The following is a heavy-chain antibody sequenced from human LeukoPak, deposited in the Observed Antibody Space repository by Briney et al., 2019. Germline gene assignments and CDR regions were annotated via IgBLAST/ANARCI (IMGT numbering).Heavy chain of an antibody. Sequence: GGSLRLSCAASGFTFSSYSMNWVRQAPGKGLEWVSSISSSSSYIYYADSVKGRFTIPRDNAKNSLYLQMNSLRAEDTAVYYCARDRPYDILTGFYYYYGMDVWGQGTTVTVSS. CDR3: ARDRPYDILTGFYYYYGMDV. V-gene: IGHV3-21*01. J-gene: IGHJ6*02. CDR1: GFTFSSYS. CDR2: ISSSSSYI. D-gene: IGHD3-9*01.